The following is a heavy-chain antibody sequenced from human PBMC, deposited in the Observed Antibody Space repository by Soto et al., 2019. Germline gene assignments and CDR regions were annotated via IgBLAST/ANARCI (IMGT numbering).Heavy chain of an antibody. CDR1: GFTFSSYA. CDR2: ISFSGGGT. CDR3: VKVVSMIVVIKPGFDY. J-gene: IGHJ4*02. D-gene: IGHD3-22*01. Sequence: GGSLRLSCAASGFTFSSYAMSWVRQAPGKGLEWVSGISFSGGGTHYADSVKGRFTISRDNSKNTLYLQMNSLRAEDTAIYYCVKVVSMIVVIKPGFDYWGQGTLVTVSS. V-gene: IGHV3-23*01.